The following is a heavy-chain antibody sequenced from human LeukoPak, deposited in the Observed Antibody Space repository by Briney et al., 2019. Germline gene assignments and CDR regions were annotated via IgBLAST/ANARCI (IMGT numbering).Heavy chain of an antibody. CDR2: ITPMFGTA. CDR1: GFIFSSYG. D-gene: IGHD3-22*01. CDR3: VRDGSYYDSSGYYYLY. Sequence: PGGSLRLSCAASGFIFSSYGMYWVRQAPGQGLEWMGGITPMFGTANYAQKFQGRVTITADESTSTAYMELSSLRSEDTAVYYCVRDGSYYDSSGYYYLYWGQGTLVTVSS. J-gene: IGHJ4*02. V-gene: IGHV1-69*01.